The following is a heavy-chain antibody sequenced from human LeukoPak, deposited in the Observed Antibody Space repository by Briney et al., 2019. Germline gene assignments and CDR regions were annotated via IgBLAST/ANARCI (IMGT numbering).Heavy chain of an antibody. D-gene: IGHD5-18*01. CDR2: ISYDGSNK. Sequence: PGGPLRLSCAASGFTFSIYAMHWVRQAPGKGLEGVAVISYDGSNKYYADYVKGRFTISRDNSKNTLYLQMNSLRAEDTAVYYCARDRYSYGLYYYYYYMDVWGKGTTVTVSS. CDR3: ARDRYSYGLYYYYYYMDV. V-gene: IGHV3-30*04. CDR1: GFTFSIYA. J-gene: IGHJ6*03.